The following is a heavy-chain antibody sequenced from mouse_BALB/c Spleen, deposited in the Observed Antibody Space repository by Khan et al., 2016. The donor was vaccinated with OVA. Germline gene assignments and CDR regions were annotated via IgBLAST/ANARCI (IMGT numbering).Heavy chain of an antibody. CDR2: ISSGGNYT. CDR1: GFTFSSYA. CDR3: ARPPITTVVATSYWFFDV. Sequence: VESGGGLVKPGGSLKLSCAASGFTFSSYAMSWVRQTPEKRLEWVATISSGGNYTYYPDSVKGRFTISRDNAKNTLYLQLSRLRSEDTAMYYCARPPITTVVATSYWFFDVWGAGTTVTVSS. J-gene: IGHJ1*01. V-gene: IGHV5-9-3*01. D-gene: IGHD1-1*01.